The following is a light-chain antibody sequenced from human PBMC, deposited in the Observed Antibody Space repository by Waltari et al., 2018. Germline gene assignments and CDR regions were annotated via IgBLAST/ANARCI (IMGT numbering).Light chain of an antibody. J-gene: IGKJ4*01. CDR2: GAS. CDR3: QQYGSSPPSLT. Sequence: EIVLTQSPGTLSLSPGERATLSCRASQSVSSSYLAWYQQKPGQAPRLRIYGASSRATGTPGRFSGSGSGTDFTLTISRLEPEDFAVYYCQQYGSSPPSLTFGGGTKVEIK. CDR1: QSVSSSY. V-gene: IGKV3-20*01.